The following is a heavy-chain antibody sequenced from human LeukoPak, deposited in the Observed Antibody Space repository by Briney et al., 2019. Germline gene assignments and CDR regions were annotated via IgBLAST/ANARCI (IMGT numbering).Heavy chain of an antibody. CDR3: ARDEQVWPFDY. D-gene: IGHD5-18*01. Sequence: GGSLRLSCTASGFSFSSYFMSWVRQAPGKGLEWVANIKQDGSEIHYVDSVKGRLTISRDNAKNSLFLQMNSLRAEDTAVYYCARDEQVWPFDYWGQGTLVTVSS. V-gene: IGHV3-7*05. CDR1: GFSFSSYF. J-gene: IGHJ4*02. CDR2: IKQDGSEI.